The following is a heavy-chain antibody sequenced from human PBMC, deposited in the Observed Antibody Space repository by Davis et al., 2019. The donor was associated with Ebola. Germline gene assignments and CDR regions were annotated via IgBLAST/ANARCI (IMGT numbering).Heavy chain of an antibody. Sequence: ASVKVSCKASGYTFSNFAVSWVRQAPGQGLEWMGWISVYNGNTNYAQKFQGRVTMTTDTSANTAYMGLRSLRSDDTAVYYCVREIGVVVPGVMKDVFDIWGQGTMVTVSS. J-gene: IGHJ3*02. D-gene: IGHD2-2*01. CDR1: GYTFSNFA. CDR2: ISVYNGNT. CDR3: VREIGVVVPGVMKDVFDI. V-gene: IGHV1-18*01.